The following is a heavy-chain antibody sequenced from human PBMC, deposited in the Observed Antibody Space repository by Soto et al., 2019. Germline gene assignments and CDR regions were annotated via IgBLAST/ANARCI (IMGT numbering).Heavy chain of an antibody. CDR3: ARDGSGSPGGYDSVWGSLTLDY. J-gene: IGHJ4*02. Sequence: QVQLVQSGAEVKKPGASVKVSCKASGYTFTSYGISWVRQAPGQGLEWMGWISAYNGNTNYAQKLQGRVTMTTDTSTSXXYXEXXSLRSDDTAVYYCARDGSGSPGGYDSVWGSLTLDYWGQGTLVTVSS. D-gene: IGHD3-16*01. CDR1: GYTFTSYG. V-gene: IGHV1-18*01. CDR2: ISAYNGNT.